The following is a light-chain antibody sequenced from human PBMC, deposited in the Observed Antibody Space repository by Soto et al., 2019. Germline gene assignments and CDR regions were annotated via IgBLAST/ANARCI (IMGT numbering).Light chain of an antibody. Sequence: QSVLTQPASVSRSPGQSITISCTGTSSDVGSYNLVSWYQQEPGKAPKLMIYDVNKRPSGISNRFSGSKSGNTASLTISGLQAEDEADYYCCSYAGSGTLLFGGGTKLTVL. V-gene: IGLV2-23*02. CDR3: CSYAGSGTLL. CDR2: DVN. CDR1: SSDVGSYNL. J-gene: IGLJ2*01.